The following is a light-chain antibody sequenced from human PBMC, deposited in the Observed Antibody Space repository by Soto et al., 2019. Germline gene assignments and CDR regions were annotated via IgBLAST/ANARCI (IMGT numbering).Light chain of an antibody. V-gene: IGKV1-27*01. CDR1: QDISVY. CDR3: QKFNTAPLT. CDR2: SAS. J-gene: IGKJ5*01. Sequence: DIQMTQSPSSLSASVGDRVTITCRASQDISVYLAWYQQKPGKVPKLLIYSASTLQSGVPSRFSGSGSGTDFTLTISSLQPEDVATYYYQKFNTAPLTFGQRTRLEIK.